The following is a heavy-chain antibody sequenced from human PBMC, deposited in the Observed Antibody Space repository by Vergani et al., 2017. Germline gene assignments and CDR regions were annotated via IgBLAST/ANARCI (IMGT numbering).Heavy chain of an antibody. J-gene: IGHJ4*02. D-gene: IGHD3-9*01. V-gene: IGHV5-10-1*01. CDR1: GYSFTSYW. Sequence: EVQLVQSGAEVKKPGESLRISCKGSGYSFTSYWISWVRQMPGKGLEWMGRIDPSDSYTNYSPSFQGHVTISADKSISTAYLQWSSLKDSDTAMYYCARLPLHFDWLLPIDYWGQGTLVTVSS. CDR3: ARLPLHFDWLLPIDY. CDR2: IDPSDSYT.